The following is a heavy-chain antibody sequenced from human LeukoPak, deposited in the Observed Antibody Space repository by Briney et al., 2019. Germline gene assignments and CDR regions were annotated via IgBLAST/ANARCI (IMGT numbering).Heavy chain of an antibody. CDR1: GGSISSYY. V-gene: IGHV4-59*12. D-gene: IGHD3-22*01. CDR2: IYYSGST. J-gene: IGHJ3*02. Sequence: SETLSLTCTVSGGSISSYYWSWIRQPPGKGLEWIGYIYYSGSTNYNPSLKSRVTISVDTSKNQFSLKLSSVTAADTAVYYCARDSGYSDAFYIWGQGTMATVSS. CDR3: ARDSGYSDAFYI.